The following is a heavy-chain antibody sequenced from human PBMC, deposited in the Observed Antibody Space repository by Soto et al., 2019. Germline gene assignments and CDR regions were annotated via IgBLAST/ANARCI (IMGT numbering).Heavy chain of an antibody. CDR2: IYSGGST. CDR1: GFTVSPKY. CDR3: ARDPWAADY. D-gene: IGHD3-16*01. Sequence: EVQLVESGGGLVQPGGSLSLSCAASGFTVSPKYMSWVRQAPGKGLEWVSVIYSGGSTFYADSVRGRFTISRDNSKNTVNLQMNSLRAEDTAVYYCARDPWAADYWGQGTLVTVSS. J-gene: IGHJ4*02. V-gene: IGHV3-66*01.